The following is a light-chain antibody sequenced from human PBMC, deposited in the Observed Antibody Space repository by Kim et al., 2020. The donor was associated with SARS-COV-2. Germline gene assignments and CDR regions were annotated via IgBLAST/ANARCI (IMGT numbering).Light chain of an antibody. CDR1: QSHLHSNGYNY. Sequence: DIVMTQSPLSLPVTPGEPASISCRSSQSHLHSNGYNYLDWYLQKPGQSPQLLINLGSNRASGVPDRFSGSGSGTDFTLKISRVEAEDVGGYYCMQALQTLPIAFGQGTRLEIK. CDR3: MQALQTLPIA. V-gene: IGKV2-28*01. CDR2: LGS. J-gene: IGKJ5*01.